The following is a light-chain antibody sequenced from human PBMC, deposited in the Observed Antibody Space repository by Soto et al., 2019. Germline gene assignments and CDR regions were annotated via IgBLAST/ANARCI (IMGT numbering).Light chain of an antibody. J-gene: IGKJ4*01. V-gene: IGKV1D-16*01. Sequence: DIQMTQSPSSLSASVGDRVTITCRASQGISTWLAWYQQKPEKAPKTLIFDASDLQSGVPSRFSGSGSGTDFTLTIRSVQPEDFATYYCQQYNSYPLTFGGGTKVEI. CDR2: DAS. CDR1: QGISTW. CDR3: QQYNSYPLT.